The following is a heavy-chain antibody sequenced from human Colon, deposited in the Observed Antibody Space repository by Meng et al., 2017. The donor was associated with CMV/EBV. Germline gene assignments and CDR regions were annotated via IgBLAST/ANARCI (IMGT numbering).Heavy chain of an antibody. D-gene: IGHD3-3*01. CDR2: IRYDGTNK. J-gene: IGHJ6*02. V-gene: IGHV3-30*02. Sequence: GGSLRLSCAVSGFTFSSYGMHWVRQAPGKGLEWVAFIRYDGTNKYFGDSVKGRFTISRDTPKNTVYLQMGSLKPEDTAVYYCARSKRPLEWLSRSSGMDVWGQGTTVTVSS. CDR3: ARSKRPLEWLSRSSGMDV. CDR1: GFTFSSYG.